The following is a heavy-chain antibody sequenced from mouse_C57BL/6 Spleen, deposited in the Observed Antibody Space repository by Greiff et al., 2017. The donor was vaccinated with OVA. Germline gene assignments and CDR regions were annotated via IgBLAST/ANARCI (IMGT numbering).Heavy chain of an antibody. CDR3: AIHYYGSHDY. CDR2: IYPSDSET. V-gene: IGHV1-61*01. Sequence: QVQLQQSGAELVRPGSSVKLSCKASGYTFTSYWMDWVKQRPGQGLEWIGNIYPSDSETHYNQKFKDKATLTVDKSSSTAYMQLSSLTSEDSAVYYCAIHYYGSHDYWGQGTTLTVSS. J-gene: IGHJ2*01. CDR1: GYTFTSYW. D-gene: IGHD1-1*01.